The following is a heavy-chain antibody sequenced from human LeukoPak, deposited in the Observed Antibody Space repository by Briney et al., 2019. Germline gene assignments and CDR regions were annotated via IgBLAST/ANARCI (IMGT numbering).Heavy chain of an antibody. CDR1: GFTFSSYS. Sequence: PGGSLRLSCAASGFTFSSYSMNWVRQAPGKGLEWVSSISNSSSYIYYADSVKGRFTISRDNAKNSLYLQMNSLRAEDTAVYYCARSDDYVWGSYRYPNYWGQGTLVTVSS. J-gene: IGHJ4*02. CDR3: ARSDDYVWGSYRYPNY. V-gene: IGHV3-21*01. D-gene: IGHD3-16*02. CDR2: ISNSSSYI.